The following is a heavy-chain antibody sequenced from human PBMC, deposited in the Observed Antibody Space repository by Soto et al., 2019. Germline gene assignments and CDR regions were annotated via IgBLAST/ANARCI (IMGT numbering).Heavy chain of an antibody. D-gene: IGHD3-16*01. V-gene: IGHV3-30*18. CDR3: AKGDYYMDV. Sequence: LWYGASEGKCGNYGGHRVRQAPGKGLEWVAVISYDGSNKYYADSVKGRFTISRDNSKNTLYLQMNSLRAEDTAVYYCAKGDYYMDVWGKGTTVTVSS. J-gene: IGHJ6*03. CDR1: EGKCGNYG. CDR2: ISYDGSNK.